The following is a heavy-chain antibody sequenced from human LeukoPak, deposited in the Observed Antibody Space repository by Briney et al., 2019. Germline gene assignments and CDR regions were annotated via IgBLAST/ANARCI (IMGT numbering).Heavy chain of an antibody. V-gene: IGHV4-61*08. CDR1: GGSINSGGNS. CDR2: IYYSGNT. J-gene: IGHJ4*02. D-gene: IGHD2-2*01. CDR3: ARVRYCSTNRCYDREFDN. Sequence: SQTLSLTCAVSGGSINSGGNSWTWIRQPPGKGLEWIGYIYYSGNTNYNPSLKSRVTISVDTSKNQFSPKLNSVTAADTAVYYCARVRYCSTNRCYDREFDNWGQGTLVTVSS.